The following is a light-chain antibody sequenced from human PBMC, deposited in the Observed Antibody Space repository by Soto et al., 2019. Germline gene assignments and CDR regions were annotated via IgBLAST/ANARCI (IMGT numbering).Light chain of an antibody. CDR2: DSD. V-gene: IGLV1-51*01. CDR1: SSNIGNNY. J-gene: IGLJ2*01. CDR3: GTWDSSLSAVV. Sequence: QSVLTQPPSVSAAPGQKVTISCSGHSSNIGNNYVSWYQQLPGAAPKLLIYDSDKRPSGIPDRFSGSKSGTSATLGITGLQTGDEADYYCGTWDSSLSAVVFGGGTQLTVL.